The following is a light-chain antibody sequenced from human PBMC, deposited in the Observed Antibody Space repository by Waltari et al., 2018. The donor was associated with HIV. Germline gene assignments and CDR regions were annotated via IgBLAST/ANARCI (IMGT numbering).Light chain of an antibody. CDR1: QSIGTH. Sequence: DIQMTQSPSSLSASVGDRVTITCRASQSIGTHLNWYQQRPGKAPNLLIFAVSNLHPGVPSRFSGSGSGTDFTLTIDSLQPEDFGTYYCQQNYFTSWSFGQGTTV. CDR2: AVS. V-gene: IGKV1-39*01. CDR3: QQNYFTSWS. J-gene: IGKJ1*01.